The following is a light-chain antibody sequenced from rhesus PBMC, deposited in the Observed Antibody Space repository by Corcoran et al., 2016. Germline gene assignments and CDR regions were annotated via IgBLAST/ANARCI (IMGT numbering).Light chain of an antibody. CDR1: QSVSSY. CDR2: GAS. Sequence: EIVMTQSPATLSLSPGETATISCRPSQSVSSYLAWYQQKPGQAPRPLIYGASSRAPGIPDRFSGSGSGTDLTLTISSLEPEDFAVYYCQETSNLSPYSFGQGTKVEIK. V-gene: IGKV3-31*02. J-gene: IGKJ2*01. CDR3: QETSNLSPYS.